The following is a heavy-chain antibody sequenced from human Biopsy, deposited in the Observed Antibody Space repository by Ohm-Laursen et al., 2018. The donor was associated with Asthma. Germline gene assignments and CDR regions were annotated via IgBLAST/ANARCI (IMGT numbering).Heavy chain of an antibody. CDR3: ARRITIFGVVQKDHGMDA. J-gene: IGHJ6*02. V-gene: IGHV4-39*01. D-gene: IGHD3-3*01. CDR1: GGSMTPTSHY. Sequence: SETLSLTCTVSGGSMTPTSHYWDWIRQPPGKGLEWIGYISYGGKTSYNPSLQNRVTISRDTSKNQFSLRLTSVTAADSAVYFCARRITIFGVVQKDHGMDAWDQGTTVIVSS. CDR2: ISYGGKT.